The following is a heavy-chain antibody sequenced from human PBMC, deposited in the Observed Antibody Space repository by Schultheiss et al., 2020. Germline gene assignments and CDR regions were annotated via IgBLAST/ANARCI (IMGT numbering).Heavy chain of an antibody. D-gene: IGHD1-14*01. J-gene: IGHJ4*02. CDR1: GYTFTGYH. Sequence: ASVKVSCKASGYTFTGYHLHWVRQAPGQGLEWMGRINPERGYTNYAEKFQGRVTMTTDTSTSTAYMELRSLRSDDTAVYYCARLRISYFDYWGQGTLVTVSS. CDR2: INPERGYT. CDR3: ARLRISYFDY. V-gene: IGHV1-2*02.